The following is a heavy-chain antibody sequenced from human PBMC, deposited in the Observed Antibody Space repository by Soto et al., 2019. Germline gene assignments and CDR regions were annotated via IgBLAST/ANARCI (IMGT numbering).Heavy chain of an antibody. J-gene: IGHJ4*02. V-gene: IGHV4-59*08. Sequence: PSETLSLTCSVSGGSINNYYWSWIRQPPGKGLEWIGYIYYRGNTDYNPSLKSRVTISLDTPKNQFSLKLSSVTAADTAVYYCARHPGYYDILTGYTTYYFDYWGQGILVTVSS. CDR2: IYYRGNT. CDR1: GGSINNYY. D-gene: IGHD3-9*01. CDR3: ARHPGYYDILTGYTTYYFDY.